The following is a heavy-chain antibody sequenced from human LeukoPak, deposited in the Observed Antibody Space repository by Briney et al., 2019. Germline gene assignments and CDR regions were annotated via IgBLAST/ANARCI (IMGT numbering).Heavy chain of an antibody. Sequence: QSGGSLRLSCAASGFTFSSYAMSWVRQAPGKGLEWVSAISGSGGSTYYADSVKGRFTISRDNSKNTLHLQMNSLRAEDTAVYYCASSYSSSWYYYGMDVWGKGTTVTVSS. V-gene: IGHV3-23*01. CDR3: ASSYSSSWYYYGMDV. CDR1: GFTFSSYA. J-gene: IGHJ6*04. D-gene: IGHD6-13*01. CDR2: ISGSGGST.